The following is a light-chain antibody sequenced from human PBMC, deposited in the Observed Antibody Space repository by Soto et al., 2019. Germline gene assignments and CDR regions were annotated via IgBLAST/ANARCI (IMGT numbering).Light chain of an antibody. CDR1: SSDVGGYNY. CDR2: EVS. Sequence: QSALTQPASVSGSPGQSITISCTGTSSDVGGYNYVSWYQQHPGKAPKLMIYEVSNRPSGVSYRFSGSKSGNTASLTISGLQAEDEADYYCSSYTTTNTYVFGTGTKV. CDR3: SSYTTTNTYV. J-gene: IGLJ1*01. V-gene: IGLV2-14*01.